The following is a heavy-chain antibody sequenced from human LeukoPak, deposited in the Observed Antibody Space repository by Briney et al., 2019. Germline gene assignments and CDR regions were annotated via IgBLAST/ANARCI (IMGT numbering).Heavy chain of an antibody. CDR3: ASERGTSGSYYTAPYNWFDP. Sequence: PSGTLSLTCTVSGGSITSSSYYWGWIRQPPGKGLEWIGYIYYSGSTYYNPSLKSRVTISVDTSKNQFSLKLSSVTAADTAVYYCASERGTSGSYYTAPYNWFDPWGQGTLVTVSS. CDR2: IYYSGST. V-gene: IGHV4-30-4*08. CDR1: GGSITSSSYY. J-gene: IGHJ5*02. D-gene: IGHD3-10*01.